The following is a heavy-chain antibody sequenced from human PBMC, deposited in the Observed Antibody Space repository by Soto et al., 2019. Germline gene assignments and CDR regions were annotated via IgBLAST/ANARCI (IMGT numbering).Heavy chain of an antibody. CDR1: GFSLSTSGVG. D-gene: IGHD3-22*01. CDR2: IYWDDDK. CDR3: AHRRNYYDSSGLMDV. J-gene: IGHJ6*02. Sequence: DSGPTLVNPTQTLTLTCNFSGFSLSTSGVGVGWIRQPPGKALEWLAHIYWDDDKRYSPSLKSRLTITKDTSKTQGVLTMTNMDPVDTATYYCAHRRNYYDSSGLMDVWGQGTTVTVSS. V-gene: IGHV2-5*02.